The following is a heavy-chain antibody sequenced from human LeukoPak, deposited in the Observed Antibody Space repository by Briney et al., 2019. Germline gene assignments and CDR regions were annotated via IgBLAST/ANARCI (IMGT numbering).Heavy chain of an antibody. J-gene: IGHJ4*02. CDR2: INHSGST. V-gene: IGHV4-34*01. CDR1: GGSFSGYY. Sequence: PSETLSLTCAVYGGSFSGYYWSWIRQPPGKGLEWIGEINHSGSTNYNPSLKSRVTISVDTSKSQFSLKLSSVTAADTAVYYCARAPEYDSSGYYLDYWGQGTLVTVSS. D-gene: IGHD3-22*01. CDR3: ARAPEYDSSGYYLDY.